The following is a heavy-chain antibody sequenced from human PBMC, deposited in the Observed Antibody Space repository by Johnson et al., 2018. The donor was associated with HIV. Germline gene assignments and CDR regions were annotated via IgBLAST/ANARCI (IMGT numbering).Heavy chain of an antibody. CDR3: AKGGGCGGDCYSGYDAFDI. CDR1: EFTFSNYA. V-gene: IGHV3-30*04. J-gene: IGHJ3*02. Sequence: QVQLVESGGGVVQPGKSLRIYCAVSEFTFSNYAMHWVRLPPGKGLQWVAVISHDGSNEYHADSVKGRFTISRDNSKNTLYLQMNSLRVEDTAVYYCAKGGGCGGDCYSGYDAFDIWGRGTMVTVSS. D-gene: IGHD2-21*01. CDR2: ISHDGSNE.